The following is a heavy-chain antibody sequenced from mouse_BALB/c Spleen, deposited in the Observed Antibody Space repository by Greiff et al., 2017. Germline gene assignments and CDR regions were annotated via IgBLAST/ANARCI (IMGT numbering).Heavy chain of an antibody. J-gene: IGHJ1*01. Sequence: EVQVVESGGGLVKPGGSLKLSCAASGFTFSSYAMSWVRQSPEKRLEWVASISSGGSTYYPDSVKGRFTISRDNARNILYLQMSSLRSEDTAMYYCARGEWYFDVWGAGTTVTVSS. CDR2: ISSGGST. CDR1: GFTFSSYA. V-gene: IGHV5-6-5*01. CDR3: ARGEWYFDV.